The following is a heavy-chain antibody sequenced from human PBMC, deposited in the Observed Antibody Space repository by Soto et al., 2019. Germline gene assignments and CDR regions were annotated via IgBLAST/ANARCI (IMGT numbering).Heavy chain of an antibody. Sequence: SETLSLTCNVSGFSISSGFYWGWVRQPPGKGLEWIGAIYHSGTTYFNPSLKSRVTMAIDTSKNQFSLSLASVAAADTAMYYCARGMNPQDYWGQGTLVTVSS. D-gene: IGHD6-13*01. CDR2: IYHSGTT. J-gene: IGHJ4*02. CDR3: ARGMNPQDY. V-gene: IGHV4-38-2*02. CDR1: GFSISSGFY.